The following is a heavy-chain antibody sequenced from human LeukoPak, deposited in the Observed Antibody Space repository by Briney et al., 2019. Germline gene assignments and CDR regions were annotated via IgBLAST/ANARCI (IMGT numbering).Heavy chain of an antibody. Sequence: ASVKVSCKASGYTFTGYYMHWVRQAPGQGLEWMGRINPNSGGTNYAQKFQGRVTMTRDTSISTAYMELSRLRSDDMAVYYGARGWNWRRGYYYYYMAVWGKGTTVTVSS. D-gene: IGHD1-7*01. CDR2: INPNSGGT. V-gene: IGHV1-2*06. CDR1: GYTFTGYY. CDR3: ARGWNWRRGYYYYYMAV. J-gene: IGHJ6*03.